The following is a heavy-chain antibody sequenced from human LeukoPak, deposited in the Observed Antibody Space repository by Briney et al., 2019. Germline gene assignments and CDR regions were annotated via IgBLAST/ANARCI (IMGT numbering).Heavy chain of an antibody. D-gene: IGHD6-19*01. CDR1: GYTFTSYY. V-gene: IGHV1-46*01. CDR2: INPSGGST. CDR3: ARGQGIAVAGAFDI. Sequence: ASVKVSCKASGYTFTSYYMHWVRQAPGQGLEWMGIINPSGGSTSYAQKFQGRVTITADESTSTAYMELSSLRSEDTAVYYCARGQGIAVAGAFDIWGQGTMVTVSS. J-gene: IGHJ3*02.